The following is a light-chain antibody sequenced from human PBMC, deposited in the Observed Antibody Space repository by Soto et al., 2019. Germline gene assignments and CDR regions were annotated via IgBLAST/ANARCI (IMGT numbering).Light chain of an antibody. CDR1: QSVSSSY. V-gene: IGKV3-20*01. Sequence: EIVLTQSPGTLSLSPGERATLSCRASQSVSSSYLAWYQQKPGQAPRLLIYGASSRAPGIPDRLSGSGSETDFTLTITRLESEDFAVYSCHQYGSSPWTFGQGTKVDI. CDR2: GAS. CDR3: HQYGSSPWT. J-gene: IGKJ1*01.